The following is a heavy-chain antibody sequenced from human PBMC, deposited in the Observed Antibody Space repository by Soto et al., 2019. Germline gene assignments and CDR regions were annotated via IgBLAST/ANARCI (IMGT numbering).Heavy chain of an antibody. V-gene: IGHV4-59*01. J-gene: IGHJ4*02. D-gene: IGHD3-22*01. CDR1: GGSISSYY. CDR2: IYYGGST. CDR3: ARGTTHYYDSSGYFFFDY. Sequence: NPSETLSLTCTVSGGSISSYYWSWIRQPPGKGLEWIGYIYYGGSTNYNPSLKSRVTISVGTSKNQFSLKLSSVTAADTAVYYCARGTTHYYDSSGYFFFDYWGQGTLVTVSS.